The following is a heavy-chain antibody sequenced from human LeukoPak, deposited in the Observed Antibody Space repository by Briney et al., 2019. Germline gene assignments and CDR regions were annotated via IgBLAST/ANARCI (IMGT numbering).Heavy chain of an antibody. CDR1: GFTFTSSA. D-gene: IGHD3-10*01. CDR3: ARERGSTQCFAY. V-gene: IGHV1-58*01. CDR2: IVVGSGNT. Sequence: SVKVSCKASGFTFTSSAVQWVRQARGQRLEWIGWIVVGSGNTNYAQKFQERVTITRDMSTSLVYMELSSLRSEDTAVYYCARERGSTQCFAYWGQGTLVTVSS. J-gene: IGHJ4*02.